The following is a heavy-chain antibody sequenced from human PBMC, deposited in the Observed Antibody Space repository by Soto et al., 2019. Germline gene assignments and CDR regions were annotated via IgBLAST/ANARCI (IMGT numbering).Heavy chain of an antibody. CDR3: ARQFISSSSEFDY. J-gene: IGHJ4*02. V-gene: IGHV4-39*01. D-gene: IGHD6-6*01. CDR2: IYYSGST. Sequence: LSLTCTVSGGSISSSSYYWGWIRQPPGKGLEWIGSIYYSGSTYYNPSLKSRVTISVDTSKNQFSLKLSSVTAADTAVYYCARQFISSSSEFDYWGQGTLVTVSS. CDR1: GGSISSSSYY.